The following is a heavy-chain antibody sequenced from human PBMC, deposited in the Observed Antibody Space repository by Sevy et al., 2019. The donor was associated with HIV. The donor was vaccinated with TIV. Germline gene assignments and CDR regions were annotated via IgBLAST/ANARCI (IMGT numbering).Heavy chain of an antibody. CDR3: ARVALVATMVDY. J-gene: IGHJ4*02. Sequence: GGSLRLSCAASGFTFSDYYMSWIRQAPGKGLEWVSYISGRGRGILYADSGKGRFTISRDNAKNSLYLQMNSLGAEDTAVYYCARVALVATMVDYWGQGSLVTVSS. V-gene: IGHV3-11*01. CDR1: GFTFSDYY. D-gene: IGHD5-12*01. CDR2: ISGRGRGI.